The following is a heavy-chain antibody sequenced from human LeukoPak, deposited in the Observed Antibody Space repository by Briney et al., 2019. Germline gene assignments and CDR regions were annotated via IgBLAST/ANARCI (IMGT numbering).Heavy chain of an antibody. V-gene: IGHV1-8*03. J-gene: IGHJ6*03. Sequence: ASVKASCKTSGYTFTNFDINWVRQASGHGLEWMGWMNPNSGNTGYAQKFQGRVTITRNTSISTAYMELSSLRSEDTAVYYCARAPSWNYNRYYYYYVDVWGRGTTVTVSS. CDR1: GYTFTNFD. D-gene: IGHD1-7*01. CDR3: ARAPSWNYNRYYYYYVDV. CDR2: MNPNSGNT.